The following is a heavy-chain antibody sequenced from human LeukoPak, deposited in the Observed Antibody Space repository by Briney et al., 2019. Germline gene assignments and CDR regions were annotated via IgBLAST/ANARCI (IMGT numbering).Heavy chain of an antibody. V-gene: IGHV3-23*01. J-gene: IGHJ4*02. CDR1: GLTFSSYA. CDR2: ISGSGGST. CDR3: VFQSGYFDFDY. Sequence: GGSLRLSCAASGLTFSSYAMSWVRQAPGKGLEWVSAISGSGGSTYYADSVKGRFTISRDNSKNTLYLQMNSLRAEDTAVYYCVFQSGYFDFDYWGQGTLVTVSS. D-gene: IGHD3-22*01.